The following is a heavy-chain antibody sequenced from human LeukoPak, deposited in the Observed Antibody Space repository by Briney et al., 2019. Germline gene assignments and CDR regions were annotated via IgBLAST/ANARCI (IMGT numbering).Heavy chain of an antibody. CDR2: INPSGGST. Sequence: ASVKVSCKASGYTFTSYYMHWVRQAPGQGLEWMGIINPSGGSTSYAQKFQGRVTMTRDTSISTAYMELSRLRSDDTAVYYCARGGGGYYYWFDPWGQGTLVTVSS. J-gene: IGHJ5*02. V-gene: IGHV1-46*01. CDR1: GYTFTSYY. D-gene: IGHD3-22*01. CDR3: ARGGGGYYYWFDP.